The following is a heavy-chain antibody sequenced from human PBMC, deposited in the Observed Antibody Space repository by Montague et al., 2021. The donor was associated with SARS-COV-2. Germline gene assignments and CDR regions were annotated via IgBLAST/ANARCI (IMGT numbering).Heavy chain of an antibody. Sequence: SETLSLTCTVSGRSISTDHYWGWIRQPPGKGLEWVGSIYHSGNTHYNPSLKSRLTISIDTSKNQFSLKLTSLTAADTAVYYCASQVAYLDYFDPWGQGTLVTVSS. J-gene: IGHJ5*02. CDR2: IYHSGNT. V-gene: IGHV4-38-2*02. CDR3: ASQVAYLDYFDP. CDR1: GRSISTDHY. D-gene: IGHD4-11*01.